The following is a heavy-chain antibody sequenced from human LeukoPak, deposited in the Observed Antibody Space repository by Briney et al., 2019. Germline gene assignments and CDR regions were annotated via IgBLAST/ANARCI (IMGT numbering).Heavy chain of an antibody. V-gene: IGHV4-34*01. D-gene: IGHD6-13*01. CDR1: GGSFSGYY. CDR3: ARGQRAAVSLNWFDP. Sequence: PSETLSLTCAVYGGSFSGYYWSWIRQPPGKGLEWIGEINHSGSTNYNPSLKSRVTISVGTSKNQFSLKLSSVTAADTAVYYCARGQRAAVSLNWFDPWGQGTLVTVSS. CDR2: INHSGST. J-gene: IGHJ5*02.